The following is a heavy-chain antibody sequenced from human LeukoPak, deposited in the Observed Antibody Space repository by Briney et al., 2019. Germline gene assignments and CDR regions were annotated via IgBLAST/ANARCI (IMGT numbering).Heavy chain of an antibody. CDR1: GFTFSSYG. CDR3: ARGAISSGSPWMYNWFDP. J-gene: IGHJ5*02. D-gene: IGHD1-26*01. Sequence: GGSLRLSCAASGFTFSSYGMHWVRQAPGKGLEWVAVIWYDGSNKYYADSVKGRFTISRDNSKNTLYLQMNSLRAEDTAVYYCARGAISSGSPWMYNWFDPWDQGTLVTVSS. CDR2: IWYDGSNK. V-gene: IGHV3-33*01.